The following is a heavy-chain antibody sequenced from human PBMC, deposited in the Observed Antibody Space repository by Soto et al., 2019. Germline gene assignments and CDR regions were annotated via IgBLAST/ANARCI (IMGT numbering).Heavy chain of an antibody. J-gene: IGHJ3*02. Sequence: TLSLTCAVYAGSFSHYYWNWIRQSPGKGLEWIGKIKHSGSSNYNPSVRSRVSISVDMSKNQFSLRLTSVTAADTAVYYCARGGSSDWQVALDIWGQGTMVTVSS. CDR1: AGSFSHYY. CDR3: ARGGSSDWQVALDI. V-gene: IGHV4-34*01. CDR2: IKHSGSS. D-gene: IGHD6-19*01.